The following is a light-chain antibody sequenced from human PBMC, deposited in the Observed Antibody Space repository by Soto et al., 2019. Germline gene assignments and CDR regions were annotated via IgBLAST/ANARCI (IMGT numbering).Light chain of an antibody. Sequence: SYELTQPPSVSVAPGQTATITGGGDNIGDHSVHWYQQQPGQSPVLVVSDDSDRPSGIPERISGSNSGYTATLTISRVEAGDEADYHCQVWDSTTEHWVFGGGTKLTVL. CDR3: QVWDSTTEHWV. CDR2: DDS. V-gene: IGLV3-21*02. CDR1: NIGDHS. J-gene: IGLJ3*02.